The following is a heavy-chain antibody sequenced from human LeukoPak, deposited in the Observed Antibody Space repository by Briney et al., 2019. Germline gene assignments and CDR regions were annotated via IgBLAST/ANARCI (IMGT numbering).Heavy chain of an antibody. J-gene: IGHJ4*02. Sequence: GGSLRLSCAASGFTFSSYSMNWVRQAPGKGLEWVSSISSSSSYISYADSVKGRFTISRDNAMNSLYLQMNSLRAEDTAVYYCARDDILTGDYIFDYWGQGTLVTVSS. D-gene: IGHD3-9*01. CDR1: GFTFSSYS. V-gene: IGHV3-21*01. CDR3: ARDDILTGDYIFDY. CDR2: ISSSSSYI.